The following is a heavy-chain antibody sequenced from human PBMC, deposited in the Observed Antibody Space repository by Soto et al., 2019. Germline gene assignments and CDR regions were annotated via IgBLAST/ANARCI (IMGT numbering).Heavy chain of an antibody. J-gene: IGHJ4*02. CDR1: GGSFSGFY. D-gene: IGHD6-13*01. Sequence: PSETLSLTSAVYGGSFSGFYWSWIRQPPGKGLEWIGDINHSGITNYNPSLKSRVTLSVDRSKNQFTLQLTSVTVADTAVYYCATSYGNAWYTYWGQGTQVTVSS. V-gene: IGHV4-34*01. CDR3: ATSYGNAWYTY. CDR2: INHSGIT.